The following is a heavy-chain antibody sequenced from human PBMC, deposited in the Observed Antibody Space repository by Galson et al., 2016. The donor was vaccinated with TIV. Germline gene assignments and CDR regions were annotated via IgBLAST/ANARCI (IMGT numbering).Heavy chain of an antibody. CDR1: GFTFSSFA. J-gene: IGHJ4*02. V-gene: IGHV3-23*01. CDR3: AKMDSSGFDYVRRFDF. Sequence: SLRLSCAASGFTFSSFAVSWVRQAPGEGLEWVSGISAGGGRTNYAESVKGRFTISRDNPKNTLYLQMSSLRAEDTAVYFCAKMDSSGFDYVRRFDFWGQGTLATVSS. CDR2: ISAGGGRT. D-gene: IGHD3-22*01.